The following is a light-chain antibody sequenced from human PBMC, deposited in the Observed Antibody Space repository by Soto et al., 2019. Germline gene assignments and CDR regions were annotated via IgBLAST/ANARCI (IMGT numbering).Light chain of an antibody. CDR3: QQYYSSPPWT. CDR1: QSVLYTSNNKNY. CDR2: WGS. J-gene: IGKJ1*01. V-gene: IGKV4-1*01. Sequence: DIVMTQSPDSLAVSLGGRATINCKSSQSVLYTSNNKNYVAWYQQKPGQPPKLLIYWGSTRESGVPDRFSGSGSGTDFSLTISSLQAEDVAVYYCQQYYSSPPWTFGQGTKVEIK.